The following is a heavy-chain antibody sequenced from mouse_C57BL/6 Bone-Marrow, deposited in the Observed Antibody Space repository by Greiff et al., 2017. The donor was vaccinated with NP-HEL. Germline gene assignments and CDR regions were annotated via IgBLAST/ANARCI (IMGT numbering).Heavy chain of an antibody. Sequence: EVKLVESGGGLVKPGGSLKLSCAASGFTFSSYTMSWVRQTPEKRLEWVATISGGGGNTYYPDRVKGRFTISRDNAKNTLYLQMSSLRSEDTALDYCARQVDGYYDYFDYWGQGTTLTVSS. D-gene: IGHD2-3*01. CDR3: ARQVDGYYDYFDY. V-gene: IGHV5-9*01. CDR1: GFTFSSYT. CDR2: ISGGGGNT. J-gene: IGHJ2*01.